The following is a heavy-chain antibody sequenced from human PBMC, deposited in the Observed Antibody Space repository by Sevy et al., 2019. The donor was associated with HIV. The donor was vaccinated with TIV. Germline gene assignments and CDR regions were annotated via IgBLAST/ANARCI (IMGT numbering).Heavy chain of an antibody. CDR1: GFTFSSYA. Sequence: GGSLRLSCAASGFTFSSYAMNWVRQAPGKGLEWVAVISYDGSNKYYADSVKGRFTISSDNSKNKLYLQMNSLRAEDTAVYYCARTGDARDYYDSSGYYTFDYWGQGTLVIVSS. CDR2: ISYDGSNK. D-gene: IGHD3-22*01. V-gene: IGHV3-30*04. CDR3: ARTGDARDYYDSSGYYTFDY. J-gene: IGHJ4*02.